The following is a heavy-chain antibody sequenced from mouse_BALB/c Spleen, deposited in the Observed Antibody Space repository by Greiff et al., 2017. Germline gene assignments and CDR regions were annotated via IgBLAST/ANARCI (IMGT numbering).Heavy chain of an antibody. CDR3: ARHEVGAMDY. J-gene: IGHJ4*01. CDR1: GYTFTSYW. CDR2: IDPSDSYT. D-gene: IGHD1-3*01. V-gene: IGHV1-69*02. Sequence: QVQLQQPGAELVKPGASVKLSCKASGYTFTSYWMHWVKQRPGQGLEWIGEIDPSDSYTNYNQKFKGKATLTADKSSSTVYMELSRLTSEDSAVYFCARHEVGAMDYWGQGTSVTVSS.